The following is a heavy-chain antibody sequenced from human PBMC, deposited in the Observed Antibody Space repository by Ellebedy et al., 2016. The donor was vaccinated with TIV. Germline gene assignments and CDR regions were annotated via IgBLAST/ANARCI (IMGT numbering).Heavy chain of an antibody. CDR3: ARLAIAATHPLGDY. J-gene: IGHJ4*02. Sequence: SETLSLTXTVSGGSVSSGSYYWSWIRQPPGKGLEWIGYIYYSGSAHYNPSLRGRVTISVDTSKNHFSLKLASVTASDTARYYCARLAIAATHPLGDYWGQGILVTVSS. V-gene: IGHV4-61*03. CDR1: GGSVSSGSYY. CDR2: IYYSGSA. D-gene: IGHD1-26*01.